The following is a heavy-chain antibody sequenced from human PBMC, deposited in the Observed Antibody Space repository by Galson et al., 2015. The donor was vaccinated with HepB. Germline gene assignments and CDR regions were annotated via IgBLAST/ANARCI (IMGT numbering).Heavy chain of an antibody. V-gene: IGHV1-18*01. J-gene: IGHJ4*02. CDR1: GYTFTSYG. Sequence: SVKVSCKASGYTFTSYGITWVRQAPGQGLEWMGWISAYNGNTNYVQKLQGRVTMTIDTSTNTAYMELRSLRSDDTAVYYCARGVLRTTVTPPNYFDYWGQGTLVTVSS. D-gene: IGHD4-17*01. CDR3: ARGVLRTTVTPPNYFDY. CDR2: ISAYNGNT.